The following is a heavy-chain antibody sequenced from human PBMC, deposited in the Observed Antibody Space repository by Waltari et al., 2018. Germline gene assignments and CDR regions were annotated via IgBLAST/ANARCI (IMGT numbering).Heavy chain of an antibody. J-gene: IGHJ5*02. V-gene: IGHV3-23*01. D-gene: IGHD1-20*01. CDR1: GFSFSGYA. CDR3: AKAIKGYNSAWFDH. CDR2: ISGSGSTP. Sequence: EVQLLESGGGLVQPGGSLRLSCVGPGFSFSGYAVSWVRQAPGKGLEWVSAISGSGSTPFYGDSVKGRFTISRDNSKNTVFLQMNSLRAEETAVYYCAKAIKGYNSAWFDHWGQGTLVTVSS.